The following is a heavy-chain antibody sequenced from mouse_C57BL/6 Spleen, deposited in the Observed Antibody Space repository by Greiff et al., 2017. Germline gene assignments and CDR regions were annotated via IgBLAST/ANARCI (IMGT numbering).Heavy chain of an antibody. CDR3: ATDGYYVLFDY. CDR2: INPNNGGT. D-gene: IGHD2-3*01. J-gene: IGHJ2*01. Sequence: EVQLQQSGPELVKPGASVKISCKASGYTFTDYYMNWVKQSHGKSLEWIGDINPNNGGTSYNQKFKGKATLTVDKSSSTAYMELRSLTSEDAAVYYCATDGYYVLFDYWGQGTTLTVSS. V-gene: IGHV1-26*01. CDR1: GYTFTDYY.